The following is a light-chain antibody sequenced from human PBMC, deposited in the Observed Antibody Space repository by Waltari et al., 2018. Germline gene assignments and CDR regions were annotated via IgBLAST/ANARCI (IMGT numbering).Light chain of an antibody. Sequence: DIVMTQSPLSLSVTPGEPASISCRSSQSPLHSNGNMYLDWYLQKPGQSPQLLIYSVSNRTSGVPDRFSGSGSGTDFTLKISRVEAEDVGVYYCMEAVQTLTFGGGTKVEIK. CDR3: MEAVQTLT. V-gene: IGKV2-28*01. J-gene: IGKJ4*01. CDR1: QSPLHSNGNMY. CDR2: SVS.